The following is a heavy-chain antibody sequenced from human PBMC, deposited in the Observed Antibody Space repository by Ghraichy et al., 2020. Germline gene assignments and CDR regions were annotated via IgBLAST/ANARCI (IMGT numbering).Heavy chain of an antibody. J-gene: IGHJ2*01. CDR1: GFTFSSYG. V-gene: IGHV3-30*18. Sequence: GALRLSCAASGFTFSSYGMHWVRQAPGKGLEWVAVISYDGSNKYYADSVKGRFTISRDNSKNTLYLQMNSLRAEDTAVYYCAKDRTFNSYFDLWGRGTLVTVSS. D-gene: IGHD3-3*02. CDR3: AKDRTFNSYFDL. CDR2: ISYDGSNK.